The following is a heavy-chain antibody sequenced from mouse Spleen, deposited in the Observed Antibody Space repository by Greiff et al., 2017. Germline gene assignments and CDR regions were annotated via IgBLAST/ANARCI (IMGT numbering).Heavy chain of an antibody. D-gene: IGHD2-4*01. CDR1: GFTFSDYY. J-gene: IGHJ4*01. CDR3: ARQQDYDYDEDAMDY. CDR2: ISNGGGST. V-gene: IGHV5-12*01. Sequence: EVKVVESGGGLVQPGGSLKLSCAASGFTFSDYYMYWVRQTPEKRLEWVAYISNGGGSTYYPDTVKGRFTISRDNAKNTLYLQMSRLKSEDTAMYYCARQQDYDYDEDAMDYWGQGTSVTVSS.